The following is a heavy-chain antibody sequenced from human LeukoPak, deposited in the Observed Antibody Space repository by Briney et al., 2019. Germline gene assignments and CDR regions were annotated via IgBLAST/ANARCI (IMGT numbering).Heavy chain of an antibody. J-gene: IGHJ4*02. Sequence: PGGSLRLSCAASELTVGFKCMSWVRQAPGKGLEWVSIIYSGGSSYYADSVKGRFTVSRDTSKNTLYLQMNSLRAEDTAVYYCATRPDGNDVPYFDYWGQGTLVTVSS. CDR2: IYSGGSS. CDR1: ELTVGFKC. V-gene: IGHV3-66*01. D-gene: IGHD5-12*01. CDR3: ATRPDGNDVPYFDY.